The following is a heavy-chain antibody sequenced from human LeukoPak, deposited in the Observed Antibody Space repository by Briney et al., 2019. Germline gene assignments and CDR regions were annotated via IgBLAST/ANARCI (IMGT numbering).Heavy chain of an antibody. CDR3: AKVAQDHYNKLYYFDY. V-gene: IGHV3-30*18. D-gene: IGHD3-10*01. J-gene: IGHJ4*02. Sequence: PGGSLRLSCAASGFTFSSYGMRWVRQAPGKGLEWVAVISYDGSNKYYADSVKGRLTISRDNTKNTLYLQMNSLRAEDTAVYFCAKVAQDHYNKLYYFDYWGQGRLVTVSS. CDR1: GFTFSSYG. CDR2: ISYDGSNK.